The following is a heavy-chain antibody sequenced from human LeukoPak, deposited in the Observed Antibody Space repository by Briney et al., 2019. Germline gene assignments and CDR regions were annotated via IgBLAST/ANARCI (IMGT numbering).Heavy chain of an antibody. J-gene: IGHJ4*02. Sequence: PGGSLRLSCAASGFTFSIYAMNWVRQAPGKGLEWVSAIRGTDDSTYYADSVKGRFTISRDNSKNTLYLQMNSLRAEDTAVYYCAKAGSNWGYFDYWGQGTLVTVSS. CDR3: AKAGSNWGYFDY. CDR2: IRGTDDST. CDR1: GFTFSIYA. D-gene: IGHD7-27*01. V-gene: IGHV3-23*01.